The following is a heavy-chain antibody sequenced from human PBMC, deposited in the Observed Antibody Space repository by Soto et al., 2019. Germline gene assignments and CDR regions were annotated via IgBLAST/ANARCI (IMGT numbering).Heavy chain of an antibody. J-gene: IGHJ3*02. D-gene: IGHD6-13*01. Sequence: ASVKVSCKASGYTFTSYYMHWVRQAPGQGLEWMEIINPSGGSTSYAQKFQGRVTMTRDTSTSTVYMELSSLRSEDTAVYYCAKRDPFIAAARDDALDIWGQGTMVTVSS. CDR1: GYTFTSYY. V-gene: IGHV1-46*03. CDR3: AKRDPFIAAARDDALDI. CDR2: INPSGGST.